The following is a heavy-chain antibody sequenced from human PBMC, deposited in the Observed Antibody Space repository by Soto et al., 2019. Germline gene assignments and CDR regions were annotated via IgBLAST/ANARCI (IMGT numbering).Heavy chain of an antibody. CDR3: GSHRTQFAHLVRPPYYYYGLDV. V-gene: IGHV1-69*06. J-gene: IGHJ6*02. CDR2: IIPTFGTT. CDR1: GGTFSSYV. Sequence: QVQLVQSGAEVTKPGSSVKVSCKASGGTFSSYVISWVRQAPGQGLEWMGGIIPTFGTTKHAQDFQGRVTVTADKSTSTAYMELRSLRSEDTAGYYCGSHRTQFAHLVRPPYYYYGLDVWGQGTTVTVSS. D-gene: IGHD6-6*01.